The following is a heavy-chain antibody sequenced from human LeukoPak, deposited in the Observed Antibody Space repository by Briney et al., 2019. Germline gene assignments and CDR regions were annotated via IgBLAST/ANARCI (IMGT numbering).Heavy chain of an antibody. V-gene: IGHV3-13*01. J-gene: IGHJ6*02. D-gene: IGHD2-15*01. CDR2: IGTAGDT. CDR1: GFTFSSYD. CDR3: ARGGRVAATDYYYYGMDV. Sequence: QTGGSLRLSCAASGFTFSSYDMHWVRQATGKGLEWVSAIGTAGDTYYPGSMKGRFTISRENAKNSLYLQMNSLRAGDTAVYYCARGGRVAATDYYYYGMDVWGQGTTVTVSS.